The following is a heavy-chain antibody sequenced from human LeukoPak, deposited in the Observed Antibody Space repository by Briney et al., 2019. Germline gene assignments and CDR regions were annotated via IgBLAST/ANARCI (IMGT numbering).Heavy chain of an antibody. D-gene: IGHD3-22*01. CDR3: AKGYYYDSSALGANWFEP. CDR2: IRYVGSNK. CDR1: GFTFSSYG. Sequence: GGSLRLSCAASGFTFSSYGMHWVRQAPGKGLEWVAFIRYVGSNKYYAVPVKGRFTISRDNSKNTLYLQMNSLRAEDTAVYYCAKGYYYDSSALGANWFEPLGQGTLVTVSS. V-gene: IGHV3-30*02. J-gene: IGHJ5*02.